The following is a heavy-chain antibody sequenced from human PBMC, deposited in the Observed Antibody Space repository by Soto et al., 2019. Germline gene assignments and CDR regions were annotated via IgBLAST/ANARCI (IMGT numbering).Heavy chain of an antibody. CDR1: GGTFSSYA. CDR2: IIPIFGKA. J-gene: IGHJ4*02. CDR3: ASHYDSSGYYSRGLDY. Sequence: QVQLVQSGAEVKKPGSSVKVSCKASGGTFSSYAISWVRQAPGQGLEWMGGIIPIFGKADYAQKFQGRVTITADESTSTGNMELSSLRSEDTAVYYCASHYDSSGYYSRGLDYWGQGTLVTVSS. V-gene: IGHV1-69*12. D-gene: IGHD3-22*01.